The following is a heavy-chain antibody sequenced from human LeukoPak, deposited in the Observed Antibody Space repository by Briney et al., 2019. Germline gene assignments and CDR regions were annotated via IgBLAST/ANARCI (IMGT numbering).Heavy chain of an antibody. V-gene: IGHV4-39*01. D-gene: IGHD6-19*01. J-gene: IGHJ4*02. CDR2: IYYSGNA. CDR3: AGQVAGYFNY. Sequence: SETLSLTCTVSGGSISSSSYYWIWIRQPPGKGLEWIGTIYYSGNAYYNPSLKSRVTISMDTSKSQFSLKLTSVTAADTAVYYCAGQVAGYFNYWGQGTLVSVSS. CDR1: GGSISSSSYY.